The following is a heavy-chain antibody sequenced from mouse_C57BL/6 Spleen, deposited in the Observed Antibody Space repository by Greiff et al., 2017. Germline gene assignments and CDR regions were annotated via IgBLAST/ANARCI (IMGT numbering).Heavy chain of an antibody. V-gene: IGHV1-74*01. CDR1: GYTFTSYW. CDR2: LHPSDSDT. J-gene: IGHJ2*01. Sequence: QVQLQQPGAELVKPGASVKVSCKASGYTFTSYWMHWVKQGPGQGLEWIGRLHPSDSDTNYNQKFKGKATLTVDKSSSSAYMQLSSLTSEDSAVYYCAILTLENYFDYWGQGTTLTVSS. CDR3: AILTLENYFDY.